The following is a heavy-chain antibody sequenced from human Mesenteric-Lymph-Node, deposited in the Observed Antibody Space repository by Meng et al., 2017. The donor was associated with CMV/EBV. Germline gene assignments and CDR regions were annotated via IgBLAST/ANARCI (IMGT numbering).Heavy chain of an antibody. CDR2: IYPGNSAT. CDR1: GYRFTNKW. J-gene: IGHJ4*02. CDR3: ASRPIAVAGNYYFDS. Sequence: SGYRFTNKWIGWVRQMPGEGLEWMGIIYPGNSATRYSPSFQGQVTISADKSTGTAYLQWSSLKASDTAMYYCASRPIAVAGNYYFDSWGQGTLVTVSS. D-gene: IGHD6-19*01. V-gene: IGHV5-51*01.